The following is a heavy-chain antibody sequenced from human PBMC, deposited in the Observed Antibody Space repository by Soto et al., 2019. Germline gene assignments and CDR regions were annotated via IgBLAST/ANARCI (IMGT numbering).Heavy chain of an antibody. D-gene: IGHD5-18*01. CDR3: ARDRYTAMVTYYYYYGMDV. CDR2: ISSSSTI. J-gene: IGHJ6*02. CDR1: GFTFSSYS. Sequence: HPGGSLRLSCAASGFTFSSYSMNWVRQAPGKGLEWVSYISSSSTIYYADSVKGRFTISRDNAKNSLYLQMSSLRDEDTAVYYCARDRYTAMVTYYYYYGMDVWGQGTTVTVSS. V-gene: IGHV3-48*02.